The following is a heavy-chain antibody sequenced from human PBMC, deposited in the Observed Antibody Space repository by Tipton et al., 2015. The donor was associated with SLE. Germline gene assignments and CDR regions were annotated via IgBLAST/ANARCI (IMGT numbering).Heavy chain of an antibody. J-gene: IGHJ5*02. CDR3: ARVVKGSSWYWFDP. CDR2: IYYSGST. Sequence: TLSLTCTVSGGSISSSSHYWGWIRQPPGKGLEWIGYIYYSGSTNYNPSLKSRVTISEDTSKKQFSLKLSSVTAADTAVYYCARVVKGSSWYWFDPWGQGTLVTVSS. CDR1: GGSISSSSHY. V-gene: IGHV4-61*05. D-gene: IGHD6-13*01.